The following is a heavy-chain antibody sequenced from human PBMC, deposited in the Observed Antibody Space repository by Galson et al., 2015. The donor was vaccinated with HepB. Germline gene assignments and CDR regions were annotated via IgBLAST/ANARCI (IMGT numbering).Heavy chain of an antibody. Sequence: TLSLTCTVSGGSISSGGYYWSWIRQHPGKGLEWIGYIYYSGSTYYNPSLKSRVTISVDTSKNQFSLKLSSVTAADTAVYYCARGSVWGSYPRGYFDYWGQGTLVTVSS. CDR1: GGSISSGGYY. J-gene: IGHJ4*02. D-gene: IGHD3-16*02. CDR3: ARGSVWGSYPRGYFDY. V-gene: IGHV4-31*03. CDR2: IYYSGST.